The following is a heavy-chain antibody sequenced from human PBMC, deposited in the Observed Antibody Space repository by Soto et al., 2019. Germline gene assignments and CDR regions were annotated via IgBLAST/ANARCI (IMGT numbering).Heavy chain of an antibody. J-gene: IGHJ6*03. Sequence: SETLSLTCTVSGGSISSSSYYWGWIRQPPGKGLEWIGSIYYSGSTYYNPSLKSRVTISVDTSKNQFSLKLSSVTAADTAVYYCARFTVPAATPYYYYMDVWGKGTTVTVSS. CDR2: IYYSGST. V-gene: IGHV4-39*01. D-gene: IGHD2-2*01. CDR1: GGSISSSSYY. CDR3: ARFTVPAATPYYYYMDV.